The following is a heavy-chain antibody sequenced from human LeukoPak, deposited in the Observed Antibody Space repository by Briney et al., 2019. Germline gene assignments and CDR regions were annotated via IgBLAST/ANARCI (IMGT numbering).Heavy chain of an antibody. D-gene: IGHD3-22*01. CDR1: GFTLSNAW. J-gene: IGHJ4*02. CDR3: TTVKYDSSGYGREARDY. V-gene: IGHV3-15*01. Sequence: GGSLRLSCAATGFTLSNAWMRWAPKAPGKGLEWVARIKRKTDGGPTDYAAPVKGRFTISRDDSKNTLYLQMNSLKTEDTAVYYCTTVKYDSSGYGREARDYWGQGTLVTVSS. CDR2: IKRKTDGGPT.